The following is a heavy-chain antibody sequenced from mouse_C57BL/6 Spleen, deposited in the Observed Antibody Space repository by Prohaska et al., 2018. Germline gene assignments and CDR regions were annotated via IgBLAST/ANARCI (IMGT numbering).Heavy chain of an antibody. CDR3: AIEYYGSSYDY. CDR1: GYTFTSYW. J-gene: IGHJ2*01. Sequence: QVQLQQPGAELVKPGASVKVSCKASGYTFTSYWMHWVKQRPSQGLEWIGRIHPVESDTNDNQKVKGKATLTVDKSSSTAYMQLSSLTSEDSAVYYCAIEYYGSSYDYWGQGTTLTVSS. CDR2: IHPVESDT. D-gene: IGHD1-1*01. V-gene: IGHV1-74*01.